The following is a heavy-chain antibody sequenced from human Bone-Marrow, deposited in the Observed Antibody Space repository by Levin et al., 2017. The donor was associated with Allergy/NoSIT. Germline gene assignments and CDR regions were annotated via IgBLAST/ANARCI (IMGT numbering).Heavy chain of an antibody. CDR2: ISGSGGST. CDR3: AKVGVSAAGPGGFDY. J-gene: IGHJ4*02. Sequence: LSLTCAASGFTFSSYAMSWVRQAPGKGLEWVSAISGSGGSTYYADSVKGRFTISRDNSKNTLYLQMNSLRAEDTAVYYCAKVGVSAAGPGGFDYWGQGTLVTVSS. V-gene: IGHV3-23*01. CDR1: GFTFSSYA. D-gene: IGHD6-13*01.